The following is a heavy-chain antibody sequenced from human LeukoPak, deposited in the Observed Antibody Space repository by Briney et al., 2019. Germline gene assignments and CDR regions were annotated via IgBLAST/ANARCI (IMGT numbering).Heavy chain of an antibody. J-gene: IGHJ6*02. V-gene: IGHV3-74*01. CDR2: IEHDGSST. D-gene: IGHD3-3*01. CDR1: GFTFSPYW. Sequence: GGSLRLSCAASGFTFSPYWLHWVRQAPGKGLVWASYIEHDGSSTNYASSVKGRFTISRDNAKNTLYLQMNSLRADDTAVYYCARDGHYGMDVWGQGTTVTVSS. CDR3: ARDGHYGMDV.